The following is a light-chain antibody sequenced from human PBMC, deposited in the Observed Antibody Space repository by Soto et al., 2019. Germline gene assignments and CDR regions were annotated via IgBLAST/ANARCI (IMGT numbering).Light chain of an antibody. CDR2: DVT. CDR3: CSYADTNTLI. CDR1: SNDVGGHSH. Sequence: QSALTQPRSVSGSPGQSVTISCTGTSNDVGGHSHVSWYQQHPGKAPKFMIYDVTKRPSGVPDRFSGSKSGNTASLTISGLQAEDEADYHCCSYADTNTLIFGGGTKLTVL. J-gene: IGLJ2*01. V-gene: IGLV2-11*01.